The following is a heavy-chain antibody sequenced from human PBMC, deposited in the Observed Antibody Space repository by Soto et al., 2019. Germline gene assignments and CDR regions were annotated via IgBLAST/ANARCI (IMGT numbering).Heavy chain of an antibody. D-gene: IGHD5-12*01. Sequence: AASVKVSCKASGGTFSSYAISWVRQAPGQGLEWMGGIIPIFGTANYAQKFQGRVTITADESTSTAYMELSSLRSEDTAVYYCARDSGDIVATIPAFDIWGQGTMVTVSS. CDR1: GGTFSSYA. J-gene: IGHJ3*02. V-gene: IGHV1-69*13. CDR3: ARDSGDIVATIPAFDI. CDR2: IIPIFGTA.